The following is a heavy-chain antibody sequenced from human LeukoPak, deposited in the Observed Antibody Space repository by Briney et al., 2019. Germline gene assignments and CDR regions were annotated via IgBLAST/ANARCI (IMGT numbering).Heavy chain of an antibody. J-gene: IGHJ4*02. D-gene: IGHD7-27*01. CDR2: MSPNSGNT. CDR1: GYTFTSYD. Sequence: GASVKVSCKASGYTFTSYDINWVRQATEQGLEWMGWMSPNSGNTGYAQKFQGRVTMTRDTSITTAYMELSNLRSEGTAVYYCVRAPPNWGFNYWGQGTLVTVSS. CDR3: VRAPPNWGFNY. V-gene: IGHV1-8*01.